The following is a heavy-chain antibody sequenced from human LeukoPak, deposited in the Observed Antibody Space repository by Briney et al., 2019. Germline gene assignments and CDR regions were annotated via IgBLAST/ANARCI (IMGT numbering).Heavy chain of an antibody. D-gene: IGHD1-26*01. CDR2: IYHSGST. CDR3: AAGGTYRGGADY. J-gene: IGHJ4*02. Sequence: SETLSLTCAVSGGSISSSNWWSWVRQPPGKGLEWIGEIYHSGSTNYNPSLKSRVTISVDKSKNQFSLKLSSLTAADTAVYYCAAGGTYRGGADYWGQGILVTVSS. V-gene: IGHV4-4*02. CDR1: GGSISSSNW.